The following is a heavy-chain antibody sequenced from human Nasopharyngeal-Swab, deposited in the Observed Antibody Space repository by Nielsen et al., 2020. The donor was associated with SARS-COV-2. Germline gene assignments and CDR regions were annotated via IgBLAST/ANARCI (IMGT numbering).Heavy chain of an antibody. CDR3: TRRSGYCSSTSCRGGDY. CDR1: GFTVSSYA. D-gene: IGHD2-2*01. CDR2: IRSKANSYAT. Sequence: GGSLRLSCAASGFTVSSYAMSWVRQASGKGLEWVGRIRSKANSYATAYAASVKGRFTISRDDSKNTAYLQMNSLKTEDTAVYYCTRRSGYCSSTSCRGGDYWGQGTLVTVSS. J-gene: IGHJ4*02. V-gene: IGHV3-73*01.